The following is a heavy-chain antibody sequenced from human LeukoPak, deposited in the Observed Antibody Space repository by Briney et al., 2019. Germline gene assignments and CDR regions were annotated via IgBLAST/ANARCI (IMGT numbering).Heavy chain of an antibody. J-gene: IGHJ6*02. Sequence: ASVLVSCKASGYTFTGYFVHWVQQAPGQGLEWMGWINPSRVSIISAPTFPGRVTMTRDTVISTAYMELSRLSLDDTGVYFCARVKVYCSRSSCSSLSGVGMDVWGHGTTVTIAS. CDR3: ARVKVYCSRSSCSSLSGVGMDV. D-gene: IGHD2-2*01. V-gene: IGHV1-2*02. CDR2: INPSRVSI. CDR1: GYTFTGYF.